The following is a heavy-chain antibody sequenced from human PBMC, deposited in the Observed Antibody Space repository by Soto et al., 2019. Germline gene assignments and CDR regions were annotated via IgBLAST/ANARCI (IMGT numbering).Heavy chain of an antibody. J-gene: IGHJ6*02. Sequence: QVQLVESGGGVVQPGRSLRLSCAASGFTFNGYGMHWVRQAPGKGLEWVAVISYDGTNKYYADSVKGRFTISRDNSKNTLYLQMYSLRGEYTAVYYCATGRLLSSYYNYYGMAVWGQGTKVTVPS. V-gene: IGHV3-30*03. CDR2: ISYDGTNK. CDR1: GFTFNGYG. CDR3: ATGRLLSSYYNYYGMAV.